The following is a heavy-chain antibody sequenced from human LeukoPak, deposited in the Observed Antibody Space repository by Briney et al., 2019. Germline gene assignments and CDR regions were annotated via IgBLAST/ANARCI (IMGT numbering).Heavy chain of an antibody. CDR1: ESTFSLYA. CDR3: ARDTYQPGLIDC. V-gene: IGHV3-21*05. D-gene: IGHD2-2*01. J-gene: IGHJ4*02. CDR2: INDVSSDI. Sequence: PGGSLRLSCAASESTFSLYAMNWVRQAPGEGLEWVSYINDVSSDIHYAGSVKGRFTISRDNAKNTLYLQMNSLRAEDTAVYYCARDTYQPGLIDCWGQGTLVTVSS.